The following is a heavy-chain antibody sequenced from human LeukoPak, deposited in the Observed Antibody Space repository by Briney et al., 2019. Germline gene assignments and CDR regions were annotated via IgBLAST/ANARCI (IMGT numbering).Heavy chain of an antibody. CDR1: GGSISSGDYS. D-gene: IGHD3-16*01. CDR3: ARDGPQSLGA. J-gene: IGHJ5*02. CDR2: IYYSGST. V-gene: IGHV4-30-4*01. Sequence: SETLSLTCTVSGGSISSGDYSWSWIRQPPGKGLEWIRYIYYSGSTYYNPSLKSRVTISVDTSKNQFSLKLSSVTAADTAVYYCARDGPQSLGAWGQGTLVTVSS.